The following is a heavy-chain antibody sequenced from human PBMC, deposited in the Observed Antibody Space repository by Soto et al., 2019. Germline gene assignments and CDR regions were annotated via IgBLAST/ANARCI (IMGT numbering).Heavy chain of an antibody. Sequence: GWSLRLSCTASVFTFSKYAMHWCRQARGTGLEWVAVISNDGSNPYYADSVKGRFTISRDNSKNTLYLQMNSLREEDTAVYYCARTGYDRSGYFVEYYFDYWGQGTLVTVSS. CDR3: ARTGYDRSGYFVEYYFDY. CDR2: ISNDGSNP. J-gene: IGHJ4*02. CDR1: VFTFSKYA. D-gene: IGHD3-22*01. V-gene: IGHV3-30-3*01.